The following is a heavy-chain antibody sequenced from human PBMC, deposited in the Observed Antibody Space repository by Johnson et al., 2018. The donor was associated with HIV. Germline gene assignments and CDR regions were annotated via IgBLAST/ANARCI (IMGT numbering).Heavy chain of an antibody. CDR1: GFTFSGSA. Sequence: VQLVESGGGLVQPGGSLKLSCAASGFTFSGSAMHWVRQASGKGLEWVGRVRSKTNNYATAYAASVKGRFTISRDDSKNTAYLQMNSLKSEDTARYYWARGTSRGWADAFDIWGQGTMVAVSS. J-gene: IGHJ3*02. V-gene: IGHV3-73*02. CDR3: ARGTSRGWADAFDI. D-gene: IGHD6-19*01. CDR2: VRSKTNNYAT.